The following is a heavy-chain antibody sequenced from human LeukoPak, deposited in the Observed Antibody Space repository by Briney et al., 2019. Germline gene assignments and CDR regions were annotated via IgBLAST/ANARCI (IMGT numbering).Heavy chain of an antibody. CDR1: GGSISSSSYY. CDR2: IYYSGST. CDR3: AREILTGYYSSYRWFDP. V-gene: IGHV4-39*07. D-gene: IGHD3-9*01. Sequence: SETLSLTCTVSGGSISSSSYYWGWIRQPPGKGLEWIGSIYYSGSTYYNPSLKSRVTISVDTSKNQFSLKLSSVTAADTAVYYCAREILTGYYSSYRWFDPWGQGTLVTVSS. J-gene: IGHJ5*02.